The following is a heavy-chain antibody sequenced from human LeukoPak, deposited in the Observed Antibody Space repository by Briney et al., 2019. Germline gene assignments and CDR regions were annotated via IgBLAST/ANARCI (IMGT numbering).Heavy chain of an antibody. CDR2: IYTNGDT. CDR1: GGSISGYF. CDR3: ARAAGAAGGQYFDY. D-gene: IGHD6-13*01. J-gene: IGHJ4*02. V-gene: IGHV4-4*07. Sequence: SETLPLTCTVSGGSISGYFWSWIRQPAGQGLEWIGRIYTNGDTRYNPSLKSRVTMSVDTSKNQLSLKLRPVTAADTAVYYCARAAGAAGGQYFDYWGQGMLVTVSS.